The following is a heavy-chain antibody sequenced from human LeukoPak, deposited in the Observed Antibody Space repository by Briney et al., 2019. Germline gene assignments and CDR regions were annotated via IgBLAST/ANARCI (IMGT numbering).Heavy chain of an antibody. D-gene: IGHD5-24*01. J-gene: IGHJ6*02. CDR3: ASPGPGGDGYNSYYGMDV. CDR1: GGTFSSYT. CDR2: IIPILGTA. V-gene: IGHV1-69*08. Sequence: SVKVSCKASGGTFSSYTISLVRQAPGQGLEWMGRIIPILGTANYAQKFQGRVTITADKSTSTAYMELSSLRSEDTAVYYCASPGPGGDGYNSYYGMDVWGQGTTVTVSS.